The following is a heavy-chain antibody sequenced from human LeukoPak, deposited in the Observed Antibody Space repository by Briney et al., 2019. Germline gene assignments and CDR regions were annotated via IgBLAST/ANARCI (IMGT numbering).Heavy chain of an antibody. J-gene: IGHJ5*02. D-gene: IGHD3-9*01. CDR1: GFTFSSYS. CDR2: ISSSSSTI. Sequence: GGSLRLSCAASGFTFSSYSMNWVRQAPGKGLEWVSYISSSSSTIYYADSVKGRFTISRDNSENTLYLQMNYLRAEDTAVYYCAKDPTSVGGRHDWLLDSWGQGTLITVSS. CDR3: AKDPTSVGGRHDWLLDS. V-gene: IGHV3-48*01.